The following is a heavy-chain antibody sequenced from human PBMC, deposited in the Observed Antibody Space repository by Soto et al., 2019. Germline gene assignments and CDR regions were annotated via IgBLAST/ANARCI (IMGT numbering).Heavy chain of an antibody. CDR3: ARGAVVVAANYYYYYMDV. V-gene: IGHV1-2*04. CDR1: GYTFTGYY. Sequence: QVQLVQSGAEVKKPGASVKVSCKASGYTFTGYYMHWVRQAPGQGLEWMGWINPNSGGTNYAQKFQGWVTMTRDTSISTAYMELSRLRSDDTAVYYCARGAVVVAANYYYYYMDVWGKGTTVTVSS. D-gene: IGHD2-15*01. CDR2: INPNSGGT. J-gene: IGHJ6*03.